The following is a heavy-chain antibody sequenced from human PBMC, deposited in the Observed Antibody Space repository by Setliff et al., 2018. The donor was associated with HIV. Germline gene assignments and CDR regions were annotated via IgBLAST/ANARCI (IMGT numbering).Heavy chain of an antibody. J-gene: IGHJ4*02. D-gene: IGHD3-22*01. CDR3: ARDYYDSSGYIFFPGLPDY. Sequence: GESLKISCKASGYSFSDYWIGWVRQMPGKGLEWMGIIFPDDSDTRYSPSFQGHVTISADKSTSTAYMELGSLRSDDTAVYYCARDYYDSSGYIFFPGLPDYWGQGTLVTVSS. V-gene: IGHV5-51*01. CDR2: IFPDDSDT. CDR1: GYSFSDYW.